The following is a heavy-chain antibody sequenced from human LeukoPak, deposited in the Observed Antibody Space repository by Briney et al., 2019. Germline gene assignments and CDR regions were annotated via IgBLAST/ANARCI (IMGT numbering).Heavy chain of an antibody. CDR1: GFTFSNYW. J-gene: IGHJ4*02. V-gene: IGHV3-7*01. CDR3: ARGRGYCSRTTCWYFDY. Sequence: GGSLRLSCAASGFTFSNYWMSWVRQAPGKGLEWLANINQDGSEMYYADSVKGRFTISRDNAKNSLYLEMISLRAEDTAVYFCARGRGYCSRTTCWYFDYWGQGTLVTVSS. D-gene: IGHD2-2*01. CDR2: INQDGSEM.